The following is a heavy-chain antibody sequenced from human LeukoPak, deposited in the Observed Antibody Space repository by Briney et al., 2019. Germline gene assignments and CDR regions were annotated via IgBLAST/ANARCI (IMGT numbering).Heavy chain of an antibody. D-gene: IGHD1-26*01. J-gene: IGHJ4*01. CDR1: GFTFISYG. Sequence: GGSLRLSCAASGFTFISYGMQWVRQAPGKGLVWVSRINTDGSSTSYADSVKGRFTVSRDNAKNTVYLQVNSLRAEDTAVYFCTRELPREVSLDYWGQGTLVTVSS. V-gene: IGHV3-74*01. CDR2: INTDGSST. CDR3: TRELPREVSLDY.